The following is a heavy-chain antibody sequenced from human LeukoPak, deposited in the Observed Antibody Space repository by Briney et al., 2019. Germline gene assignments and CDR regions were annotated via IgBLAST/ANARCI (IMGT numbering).Heavy chain of an antibody. V-gene: IGHV3-23*01. CDR3: AKMERYYYDSSGSIDGSFDY. Sequence: GGSLRLSCAASGFTFSSYAMSWVRQAPGKGLEWVSAISGSGGSTYYADSVKGRFTISRDNSKNTLYLQMNSLRAEDTAVYYCAKMERYYYDSSGSIDGSFDYWGQGTLVTVPS. CDR1: GFTFSSYA. D-gene: IGHD3-22*01. J-gene: IGHJ4*02. CDR2: ISGSGGST.